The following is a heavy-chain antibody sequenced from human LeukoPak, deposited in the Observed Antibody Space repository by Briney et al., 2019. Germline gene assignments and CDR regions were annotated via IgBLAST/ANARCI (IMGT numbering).Heavy chain of an antibody. CDR3: ARGQGISPKWDYFDY. CDR1: GYTFTSYY. CDR2: INPSSGST. D-gene: IGHD3-3*02. J-gene: IGHJ4*02. Sequence: ASVKVSCKASGYTFTSYYMHWVRQAPGQGLEWMGIINPSSGSTSYAQKFQGRVTMTRDTSTSTVYMELSSLRSEDTAVYYCARGQGISPKWDYFDYWGQGTLVTVSS. V-gene: IGHV1-46*01.